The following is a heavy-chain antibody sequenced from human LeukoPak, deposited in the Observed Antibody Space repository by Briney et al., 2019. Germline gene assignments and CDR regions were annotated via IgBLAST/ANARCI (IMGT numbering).Heavy chain of an antibody. Sequence: ASVKVSCKASGYTFTSYYMHWVRQAPGQGLEWMGIINPSGGSTSYAQKFQGRVTMTRDMSTSTVYMELSSLRSEDTAVYYCAREAQGLDGSGRGPRFDPWGQGTLVTVSS. J-gene: IGHJ5*02. V-gene: IGHV1-46*01. CDR2: INPSGGST. D-gene: IGHD3-10*01. CDR1: GYTFTSYY. CDR3: AREAQGLDGSGRGPRFDP.